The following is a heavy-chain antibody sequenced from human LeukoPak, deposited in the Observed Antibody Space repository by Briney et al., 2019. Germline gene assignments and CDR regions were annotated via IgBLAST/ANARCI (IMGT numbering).Heavy chain of an antibody. CDR3: TRGDDFLAAYNYMDV. V-gene: IGHV1-69*05. CDR2: INNLSGTT. Sequence: SVKVSCKASGGTIRGFVINWMRQAPGEVLEWMGTINNLSGTTTYTQKSQGRITMTTDESTTTVFMELSRLTSEDTAVYYCTRGDDFLAAYNYMDVWGKGSSVIVSS. CDR1: GGTIRGFV. J-gene: IGHJ6*03. D-gene: IGHD3-9*01.